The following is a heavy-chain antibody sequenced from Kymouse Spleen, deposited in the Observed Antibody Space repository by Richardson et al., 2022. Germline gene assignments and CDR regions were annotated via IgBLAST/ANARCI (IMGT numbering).Heavy chain of an antibody. Sequence: EVQLVESGGGLVQPGRSLRLSCAASGFTFDDYAMHWVRQAPGKGLEWVSGISWNSGSIGYADSVKGRFTISRDNAKNSLYLQMNSLRAEDTALYYCAKALTGTYDAFDIWGQGTMVTVSS. D-gene: IGHD1-7*01. CDR3: AKALTGTYDAFDI. CDR2: ISWNSGSI. J-gene: IGHJ3*02. CDR1: GFTFDDYA. V-gene: IGHV3-9*01.